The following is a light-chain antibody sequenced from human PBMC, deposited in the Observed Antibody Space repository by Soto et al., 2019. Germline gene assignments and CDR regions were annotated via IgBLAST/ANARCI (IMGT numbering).Light chain of an antibody. CDR1: RDISNS. Sequence: DIQMTQSPSSVSASVGDRLTITCRASRDISNSLAWYQQTPGKAPKLLLRGASSLHRGVPSRFSGGGAGTEFTLTISSLQPEDFATYYCQQTSAFPRTFGPGPKVHI. V-gene: IGKV1-12*01. J-gene: IGKJ3*01. CDR2: GAS. CDR3: QQTSAFPRT.